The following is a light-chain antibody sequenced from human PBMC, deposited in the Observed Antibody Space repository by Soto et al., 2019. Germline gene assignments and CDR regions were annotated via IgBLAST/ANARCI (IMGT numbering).Light chain of an antibody. CDR1: QSVNNNY. CDR3: QQYGSSPYT. Sequence: EIVLTQSPATLSLSPGQRATLSCGASQSVNNNYFAWYQQRPGLAPRLLIYDASSRATGGPDRFSGSGSGTAFTLTISRREPEDFAVDYWQQYGSSPYTLGQGTEVEIK. J-gene: IGKJ2*01. V-gene: IGKV3D-20*01. CDR2: DAS.